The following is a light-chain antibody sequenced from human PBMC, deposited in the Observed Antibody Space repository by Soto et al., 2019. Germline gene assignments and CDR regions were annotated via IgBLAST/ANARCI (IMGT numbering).Light chain of an antibody. CDR1: SSDVGGYNY. J-gene: IGLJ1*01. V-gene: IGLV2-11*01. CDR2: DVN. CDR3: CSYAGNYYV. Sequence: QSALTQPRSVSGSPGQSVTISCTGTSSDVGGYNYVSWYQQYPGKAPKIIIYDVNKRPSGVPDRFSGSKSGNTASLTISGLQAEDEADYYCCSYAGNYYVFGTGTKLTVL.